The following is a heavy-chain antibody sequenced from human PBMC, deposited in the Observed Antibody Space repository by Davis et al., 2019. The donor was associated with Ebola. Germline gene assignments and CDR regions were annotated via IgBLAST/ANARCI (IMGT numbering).Heavy chain of an antibody. V-gene: IGHV4-4*02. CDR1: GGSISSSNW. CDR2: IYHSGST. D-gene: IGHD5-24*01. J-gene: IGHJ4*02. Sequence: PSETLSLTCAVSGGSISSSNWWSWVRQPPGKGLEWIGEIYHSGSTNYNPSLKSRVTISVDKSKNQFSLKLSSVTAADTAVYYCARTPGDGYNWGNDYWGQGTLVTVSS. CDR3: ARTPGDGYNWGNDY.